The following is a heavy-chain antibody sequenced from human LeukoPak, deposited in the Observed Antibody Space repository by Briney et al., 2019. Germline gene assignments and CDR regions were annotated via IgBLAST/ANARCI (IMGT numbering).Heavy chain of an antibody. CDR2: VSSSGTT. J-gene: IGHJ4*02. Sequence: SETLSLTCTVSGASITSYFWHWIRHPAGKGLEWIGRVSSSGTTNYNPSLNSRVTMSVDTSRTQFSLKLSSVTAADTAVYYCASMSYSSGWYRFDYWGQGTLVTVSS. CDR3: ASMSYSSGWYRFDY. D-gene: IGHD6-19*01. V-gene: IGHV4-4*07. CDR1: GASITSYF.